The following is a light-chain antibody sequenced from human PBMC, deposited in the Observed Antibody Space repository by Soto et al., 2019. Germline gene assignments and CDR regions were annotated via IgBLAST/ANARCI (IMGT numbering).Light chain of an antibody. CDR2: AAS. CDR1: QGISSY. J-gene: IGKJ3*01. CDR3: HQLNSYLFT. Sequence: IQLTQSPSSLSASVGDRVTITCRASQGISSYLAWYQQKPGKAPKLLIYAASTLQSGVPSRFSGSGSGTEFTLTISSLQPEDFATYYCHQLNSYLFTFGTGTKVDI. V-gene: IGKV1-9*01.